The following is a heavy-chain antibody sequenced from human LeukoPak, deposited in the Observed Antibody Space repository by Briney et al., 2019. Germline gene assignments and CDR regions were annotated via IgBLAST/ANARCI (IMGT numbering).Heavy chain of an antibody. Sequence: SETLSLTCTVSGGSISSGVYYWTWIRRHPGRGLEWIGYIYYSGSTYYNPSLKSRVTISVDTPKNQLSLKLSSVTAADTAVYYCAREIVAERSNWFDPWGQGTLVTVSS. CDR1: GGSISSGVYY. D-gene: IGHD3-16*02. V-gene: IGHV4-31*03. CDR3: AREIVAERSNWFDP. CDR2: IYYSGST. J-gene: IGHJ5*02.